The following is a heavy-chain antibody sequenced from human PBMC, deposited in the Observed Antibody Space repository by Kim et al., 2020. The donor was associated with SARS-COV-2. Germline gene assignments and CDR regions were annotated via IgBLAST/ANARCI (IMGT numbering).Heavy chain of an antibody. J-gene: IGHJ3*02. Sequence: TGRVTISVDTSKNQFSLKLSSVTAADTAVYYCARARGGTMIVVVIGAFDIWGQGTMVTVSS. V-gene: IGHV4-31*02. D-gene: IGHD3-22*01. CDR3: ARARGGTMIVVVIGAFDI.